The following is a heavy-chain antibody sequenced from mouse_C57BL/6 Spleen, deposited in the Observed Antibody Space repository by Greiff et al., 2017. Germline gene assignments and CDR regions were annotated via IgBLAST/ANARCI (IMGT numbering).Heavy chain of an antibody. D-gene: IGHD1-1*01. CDR1: GFTFSDYG. V-gene: IGHV5-17*01. CDR2: ISSGSSTI. J-gene: IGHJ2*01. Sequence: EVQVVESGGGLVKPGGSLKLSCAASGFTFSDYGMHWVRQAPEKGLEWVAYISSGSSTIYYPDTVKGRFTISRDNAKNTLFLQMTSLRSEDTAMYYCAREVVDYFDYWGQGTTLTVSS. CDR3: AREVVDYFDY.